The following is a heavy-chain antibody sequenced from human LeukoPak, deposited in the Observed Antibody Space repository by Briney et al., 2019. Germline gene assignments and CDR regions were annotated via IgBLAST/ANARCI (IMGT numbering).Heavy chain of an antibody. CDR1: GFTFSSYA. D-gene: IGHD3-10*01. V-gene: IGHV3-23*01. CDR2: ISGSGGST. Sequence: GGSLRLSCAASGFTFSSYAMSWVRQAPGKGLEWVSAISGSGGSTYYADSVKGRFTISRDNSKNTLYLQMNSLRAEDTAVYYCAKAPYYYGSGSYFDYWGQGTLVTVSS. CDR3: AKAPYYYGSGSYFDY. J-gene: IGHJ4*02.